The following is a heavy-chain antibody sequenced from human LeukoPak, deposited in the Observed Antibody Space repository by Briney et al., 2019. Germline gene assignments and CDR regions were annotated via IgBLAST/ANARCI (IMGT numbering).Heavy chain of an antibody. V-gene: IGHV4-59*01. D-gene: IGHD3-10*01. CDR3: ARAHYYGSGSYGLDY. Sequence: SETLSLTCTVSGGSISSYYWSWIRQPPGKGLEWIGYIYYSGSTNYNPSLKSRVTISVDASKNQFSLKLTSVTAADTAVYYCARAHYYGSGSYGLDYWGQGTLVTDSS. J-gene: IGHJ4*02. CDR1: GGSISSYY. CDR2: IYYSGST.